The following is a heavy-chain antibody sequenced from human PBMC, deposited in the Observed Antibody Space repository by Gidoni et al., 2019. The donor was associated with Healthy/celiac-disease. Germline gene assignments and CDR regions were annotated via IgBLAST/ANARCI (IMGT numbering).Heavy chain of an antibody. D-gene: IGHD5-12*01. CDR2: IYYSGST. Sequence: QVQLQASGPGLVKPSETLSLTCTVSGGSISSYYWSWIRQPPGKGLEWIGYIYYSGSTNYNPSLKSRVTISVDTSKNQFSLKLSSVTAADTAVYYCARSSRDGYNFFDYWGQGTLVTVSS. CDR3: ARSSRDGYNFFDY. J-gene: IGHJ4*02. V-gene: IGHV4-59*01. CDR1: GGSISSYY.